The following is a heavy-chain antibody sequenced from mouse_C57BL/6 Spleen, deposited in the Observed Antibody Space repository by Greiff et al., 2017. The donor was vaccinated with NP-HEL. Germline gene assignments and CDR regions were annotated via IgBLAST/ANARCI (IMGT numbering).Heavy chain of an antibody. D-gene: IGHD1-1*01. V-gene: IGHV1-80*01. CDR1: GYAFSSYW. CDR2: IYPGDGDT. J-gene: IGHJ3*01. Sequence: VQLQQSGAELVKPGASVKISCKASGYAFSSYWMNWVKQRPGKGLEWIGQIYPGDGDTNYNGKFKGKATLTADKSSSTAYMQLSSLTSEDSAVYFCARSKNYYGSSYEGWFAYWGQGTLVTVSA. CDR3: ARSKNYYGSSYEGWFAY.